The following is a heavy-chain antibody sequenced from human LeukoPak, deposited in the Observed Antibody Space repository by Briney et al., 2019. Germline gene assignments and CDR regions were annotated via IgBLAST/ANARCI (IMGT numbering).Heavy chain of an antibody. CDR1: GFTFSTYS. CDR2: ITSTSSYI. D-gene: IGHD6-13*01. J-gene: IGHJ4*02. Sequence: GGSLRLSCAASGFTFSTYSMNWVRHAPGKGREWVSSITSTSSYIYYADSVKGRFTISRDNAKNSLYLQMNSLRVEDTAVYYCVRERNRWYYFAYWGQGALVTVSS. CDR3: VRERNRWYYFAY. V-gene: IGHV3-21*01.